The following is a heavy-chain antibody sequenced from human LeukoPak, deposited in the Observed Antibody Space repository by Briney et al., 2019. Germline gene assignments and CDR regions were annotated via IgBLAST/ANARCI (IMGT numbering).Heavy chain of an antibody. CDR1: GYTPTGYY. D-gene: IGHD6-19*01. CDR2: INPNTGAT. Sequence: ASVKVSCKASGYTPTGYYFHWVRQAPGQGLEWMGWINPNTGATHSAQKFQGRITMTRDSSISTAYMDLSRLRSDDTAVYYCARDRVGSGWPRPYYFEVWGQGTLVTVSS. CDR3: ARDRVGSGWPRPYYFEV. J-gene: IGHJ4*02. V-gene: IGHV1-2*02.